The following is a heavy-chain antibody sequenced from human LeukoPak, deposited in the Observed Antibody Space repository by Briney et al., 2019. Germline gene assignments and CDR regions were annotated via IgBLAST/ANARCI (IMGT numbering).Heavy chain of an antibody. CDR1: GFTLSDHY. CDR2: INHSGST. CDR3: ARGLTLRNWFDP. J-gene: IGHJ5*02. V-gene: IGHV4-34*01. Sequence: GSLRLSCAASGFTLSDHYMDWVRQPPGKGLEWIGEINHSGSTNYNPSLKSRVTISVDTSKNQFSLKLSSVTAADTAVYYCARGLTLRNWFDPWGQGTLVTVSS.